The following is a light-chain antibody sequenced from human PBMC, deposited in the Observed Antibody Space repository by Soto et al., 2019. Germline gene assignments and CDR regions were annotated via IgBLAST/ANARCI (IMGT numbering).Light chain of an antibody. Sequence: QTVVTQEPSISVSPGGTVTLTCGLTSGSVSITSYPSWFQQTPGQAPRTLIYSTNTRSSGVSDRFSGSILGGKAALTITGAQAADESDYYCALYLGGGITVFGGGTQLT. V-gene: IGLV8-61*01. CDR2: STN. CDR3: ALYLGGGITV. CDR1: SGSVSITSY. J-gene: IGLJ7*01.